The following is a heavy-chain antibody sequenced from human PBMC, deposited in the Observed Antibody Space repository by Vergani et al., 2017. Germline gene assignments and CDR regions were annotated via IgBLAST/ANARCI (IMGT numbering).Heavy chain of an antibody. D-gene: IGHD3-3*01. J-gene: IGHJ4*02. Sequence: QVQLVESGGGVVQPGGSLRLSCAASGFTFSSYGMHWVRQAPGKGLEWVAFIRYDGSNKYYADSVKGRFTISRDNSKNTLYLQMNSLRAEDTAVYYCAKDQFYYDQTNLGVAYWGQGTLVTVSS. CDR2: IRYDGSNK. V-gene: IGHV3-30*02. CDR1: GFTFSSYG. CDR3: AKDQFYYDQTNLGVAY.